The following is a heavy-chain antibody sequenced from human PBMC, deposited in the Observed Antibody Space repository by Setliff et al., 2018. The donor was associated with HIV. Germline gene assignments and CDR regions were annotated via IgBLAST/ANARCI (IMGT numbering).Heavy chain of an antibody. D-gene: IGHD6-6*01. CDR3: VTGSAARPFDY. CDR1: GYTFISYG. Sequence: ASVKVSCKASGYTFISYGISWVRQAPGQGLEWMGWMNPNSGNTGYAQKFQGRVTITRNTSISTAYMELSSLRSEDTAVYYYVTGSAARPFDYWGQGTLVTVSS. J-gene: IGHJ4*02. CDR2: MNPNSGNT. V-gene: IGHV1-8*01.